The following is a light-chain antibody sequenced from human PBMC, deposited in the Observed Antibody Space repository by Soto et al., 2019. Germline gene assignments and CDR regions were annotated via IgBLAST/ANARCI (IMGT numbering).Light chain of an antibody. Sequence: QSVLTRPPSASVTPGQRVTGSCSGSRSNIGSNNVYWYQQLPGTAPKLLIYSNDKRPSGVPDRFSGSKSGTSASLAITGLQSEDEADYYCAAWDDSLNGVYVFGPGTKVTVL. CDR3: AAWDDSLNGVYV. CDR2: SND. V-gene: IGLV1-44*01. CDR1: RSNIGSNN. J-gene: IGLJ1*01.